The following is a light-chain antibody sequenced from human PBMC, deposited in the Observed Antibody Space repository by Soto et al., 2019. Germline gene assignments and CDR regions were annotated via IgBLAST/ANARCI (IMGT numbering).Light chain of an antibody. J-gene: IGKJ1*01. CDR2: TAS. Sequence: DIPMTQSPSTLSASVGDRVTITCRASQSISDLLAWYQQKPGKATKLLIYTASNLESGVPFRFSRSGSGTEFALTISSLQPDDFANYYCQQFHRYPWTFGQGTKVEIK. V-gene: IGKV1-5*03. CDR1: QSISDL. CDR3: QQFHRYPWT.